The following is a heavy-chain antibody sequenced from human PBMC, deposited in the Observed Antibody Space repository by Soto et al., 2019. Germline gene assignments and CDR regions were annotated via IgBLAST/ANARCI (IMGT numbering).Heavy chain of an antibody. CDR3: ARYCSGGGCHNGVPDY. V-gene: IGHV1-18*01. CDR1: GYSLTSYG. J-gene: IGHJ4*02. Sequence: QVQLVQSGAEVKKPGASVKVSCKASGYSLTSYGISWVRQAPGQGLEWMGWINTYNGYTNYARNVQGRLTMTRDTSTNTAYMELGSLRSDDTAVYSCARYCSGGGCHNGVPDYWGQGTLVTVSS. CDR2: INTYNGYT. D-gene: IGHD2-15*01.